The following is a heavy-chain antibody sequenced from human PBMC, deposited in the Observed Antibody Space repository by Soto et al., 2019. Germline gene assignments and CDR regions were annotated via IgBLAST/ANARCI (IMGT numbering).Heavy chain of an antibody. CDR3: ASFLVGATARNDFDS. CDR2: IYSNGGT. J-gene: IGHJ4*02. V-gene: IGHV4-39*01. Sequence: LQLQESGPGVVKPSETLSLACSVSGGSIRSNDYFWGWVRQPPGKGLEWIASIYSNGGTHDSPSLKSRATVSIDTSKNQFFLTVRSVTAADTAVYYCASFLVGATARNDFDSWGQGTLVTISS. CDR1: GGSIRSNDYF. D-gene: IGHD2-8*02.